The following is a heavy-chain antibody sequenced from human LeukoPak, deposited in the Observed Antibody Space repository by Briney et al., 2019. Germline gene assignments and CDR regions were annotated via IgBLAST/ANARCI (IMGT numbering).Heavy chain of an antibody. CDR1: GFTFSKYW. J-gene: IGHJ4*02. D-gene: IGHD6-19*01. CDR3: ATKQWLAPPPDS. CDR2: INTDGTVT. Sequence: GGSLRLSCAASGFTFSKYWMLWVRQAPGKGLESASRINTDGTVTTYADSVKGRFAVSRDNADNTMFLQMNSVRDEDTAVYYCATKQWLAPPPDSWGQGTPVTVSS. V-gene: IGHV3-74*01.